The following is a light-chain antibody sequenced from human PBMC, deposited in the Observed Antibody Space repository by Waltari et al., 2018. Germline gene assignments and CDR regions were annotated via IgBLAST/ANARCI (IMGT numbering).Light chain of an antibody. Sequence: EIVLPQSPGTLSLSPGERATLSCWASQSVSNNYLAWYQQKPGQAPRLLIFGASNRATGIPDRFSGSGSGTDFTLTINRLEPEDFAVYSCQQYGRSPPTFGQGTKLEIK. CDR2: GAS. V-gene: IGKV3-20*01. J-gene: IGKJ2*01. CDR1: QSVSNNY. CDR3: QQYGRSPPT.